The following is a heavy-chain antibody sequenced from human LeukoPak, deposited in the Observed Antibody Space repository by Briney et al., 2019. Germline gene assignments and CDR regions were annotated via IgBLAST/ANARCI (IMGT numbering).Heavy chain of an antibody. J-gene: IGHJ5*02. Sequence: ASVKVSCKASGGTFSSYAISWVRQAPGQGLEWMGRIIPILGIANYAQKLQGRVTITADKSTSTAYMELSSLRSEDTAVYYCARERWLRTDNWFDPWGQGTLVTVSS. CDR2: IIPILGIA. D-gene: IGHD5-12*01. V-gene: IGHV1-69*04. CDR1: GGTFSSYA. CDR3: ARERWLRTDNWFDP.